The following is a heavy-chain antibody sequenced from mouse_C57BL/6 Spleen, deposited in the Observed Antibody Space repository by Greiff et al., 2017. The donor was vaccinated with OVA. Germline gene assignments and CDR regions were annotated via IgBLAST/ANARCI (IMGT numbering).Heavy chain of an antibody. V-gene: IGHV1-76*01. D-gene: IGHD2-2*01. J-gene: IGHJ3*01. CDR3: ARVDGYDRAWFAY. CDR2: IYPGSGNT. CDR1: GYTFTDYC. Sequence: VQLQQSGAELVRPGASVKLSCKASGYTFTDYCINWVKQRPGQGLEWIGRIYPGSGNTYYNEKFKGKATLTAEKSSSTAYMQLSSLTSEETSVDFVARVDGYDRAWFAYWGQGTLVTVAA.